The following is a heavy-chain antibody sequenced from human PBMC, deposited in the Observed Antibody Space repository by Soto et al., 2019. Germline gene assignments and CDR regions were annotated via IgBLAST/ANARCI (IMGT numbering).Heavy chain of an antibody. Sequence: GGSLRLSCTASGFTFSHYNMNWVRQTPGKGLEWVSYIGAGSSPTYYADSVKGRFTISRDNAQNSLFLQMNSLRDEDTAVYYCVRGNRLRVLDRRQYDPCGGGRLVADS. J-gene: IGHJ5*02. CDR1: GFTFSHYN. CDR2: IGAGSSPT. V-gene: IGHV3-48*02. D-gene: IGHD3-3*01. CDR3: VRGNRLRVLDRRQYDP.